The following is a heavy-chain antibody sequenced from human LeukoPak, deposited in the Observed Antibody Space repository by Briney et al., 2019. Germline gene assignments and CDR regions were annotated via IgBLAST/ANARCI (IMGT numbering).Heavy chain of an antibody. V-gene: IGHV3-21*01. CDR1: GFTISSYS. J-gene: IGHJ5*02. CDR3: ARGQNNWFDP. Sequence: GGSLRLSCASSGFTISSYSMNWVRQAPGKGLEWVSSISSSSSYIYYADSVKGRFTISRDNAKNSLYLQMNSLRAEDTAVYYCARGQNNWFDPWGQGTLVTVSS. CDR2: ISSSSSYI.